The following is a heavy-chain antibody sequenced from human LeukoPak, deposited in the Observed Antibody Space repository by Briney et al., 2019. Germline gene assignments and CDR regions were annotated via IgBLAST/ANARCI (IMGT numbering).Heavy chain of an antibody. CDR3: ARDGGDSGSYVLWYYFDY. Sequence: GGSLRLSCGTSGFSFSAYGMHWVRQAPGKGLEWVAVISYDGGNKFYADSVKGRFTISRDNSKNTMSLQMNSLRAEDTAVYYCARDGGDSGSYVLWYYFDYWGQGTLVTVSS. D-gene: IGHD1-26*01. V-gene: IGHV3-30*03. CDR2: ISYDGGNK. J-gene: IGHJ4*02. CDR1: GFSFSAYG.